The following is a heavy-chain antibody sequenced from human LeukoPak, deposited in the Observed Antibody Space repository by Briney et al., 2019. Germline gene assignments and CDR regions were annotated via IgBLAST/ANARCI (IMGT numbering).Heavy chain of an antibody. CDR2: ISSSSSYI. D-gene: IGHD5-12*01. Sequence: GGSLRLSCAASGFTFSSYSMNWVRQAPGKGLEWVSSISSSSSYIYYADSVKGRFTISRDNAKNSLYLQMNSLRAEDTAVYYCAKGKWIRDSGGHYMDVWGRGTTVAVSS. CDR1: GFTFSSYS. J-gene: IGHJ6*03. V-gene: IGHV3-21*04. CDR3: AKGKWIRDSGGHYMDV.